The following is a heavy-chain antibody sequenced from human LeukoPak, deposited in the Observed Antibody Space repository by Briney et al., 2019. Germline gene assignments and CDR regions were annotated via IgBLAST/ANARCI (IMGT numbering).Heavy chain of an antibody. J-gene: IGHJ4*02. CDR3: TRQGPGYCGSTSCYGVDY. D-gene: IGHD2-2*01. CDR1: GYTFTRYA. V-gene: IGHV7-4-1*02. Sequence: GASVKVSCKASGYTFTRYAMNWVRQAPGQGLEWMGWINTNTGNPTYAQGFTGRFVFSLDTSVSTAYLQISSLKAEDTAVYYCTRQGPGYCGSTSCYGVDYWGQGTLVTVSS. CDR2: INTNTGNP.